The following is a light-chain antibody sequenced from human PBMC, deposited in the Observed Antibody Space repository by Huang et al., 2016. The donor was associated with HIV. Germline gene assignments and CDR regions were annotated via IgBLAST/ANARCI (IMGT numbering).Light chain of an antibody. V-gene: IGKV3-11*01. CDR3: QQRSDWPIT. J-gene: IGKJ5*01. Sequence: EIVLTQFPATLSLSPGERATLSCRASQNINTYLGWYQQKPGQAPRLLIYDASNRATGIPDRCSGSGSGTDFTLTISSLEAEDFALYYCQQRSDWPITFGQGTRLEIK. CDR1: QNINTY. CDR2: DAS.